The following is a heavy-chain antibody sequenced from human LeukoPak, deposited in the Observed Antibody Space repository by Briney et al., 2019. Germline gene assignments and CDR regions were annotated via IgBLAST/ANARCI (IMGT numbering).Heavy chain of an antibody. CDR1: GFTFSSYD. V-gene: IGHV3-13*01. CDR2: IGTAGDT. Sequence: PGGSLRLSCAASGFTFSSYDMHWVRQATGKGLEWVSAIGTAGDTYYPGSVKGRFTISRENAKNSLYLQMNSLRAGDTAVYYCAREGRDYGGYYYGMDVWGQGTTVTVSS. D-gene: IGHD4-17*01. J-gene: IGHJ6*02. CDR3: AREGRDYGGYYYGMDV.